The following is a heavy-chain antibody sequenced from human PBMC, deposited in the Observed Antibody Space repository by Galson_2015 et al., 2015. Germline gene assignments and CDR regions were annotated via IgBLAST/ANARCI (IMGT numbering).Heavy chain of an antibody. CDR1: GGSISSGDYY. CDR3: ARTIYYDSSGQNWFDP. D-gene: IGHD3-22*01. J-gene: IGHJ5*02. Sequence: TLSLTCTVSGGSISSGDYYWSWIRQPPGKGLEWIGYIYYSGSTYYNPSLKSRVTISVDTSKNQFSLKLSSVTAADTAVYYCARTIYYDSSGQNWFDPWGQGTLVTVSS. V-gene: IGHV4-30-4*01. CDR2: IYYSGST.